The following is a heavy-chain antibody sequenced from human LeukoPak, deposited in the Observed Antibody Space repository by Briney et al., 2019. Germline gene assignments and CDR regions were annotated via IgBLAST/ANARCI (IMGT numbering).Heavy chain of an antibody. Sequence: GGSLRLSCAASGFTVSSNYMSWARQAPGKGLEWVSVIYSGGSTYYADSVKGRFTISRDNSKNTLYLQMNSLRAEDTAVYYCASANDFWTVGGYFQHWGQGTLVTVSS. CDR1: GFTVSSNY. V-gene: IGHV3-66*02. CDR3: ASANDFWTVGGYFQH. D-gene: IGHD3-3*01. J-gene: IGHJ1*01. CDR2: IYSGGST.